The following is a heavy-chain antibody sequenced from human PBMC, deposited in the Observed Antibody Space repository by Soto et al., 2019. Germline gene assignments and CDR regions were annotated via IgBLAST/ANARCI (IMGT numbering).Heavy chain of an antibody. D-gene: IGHD6-13*01. CDR3: AKDRDGAAAGPTKFYGMDV. CDR1: GFTFSSYA. Sequence: EVQLLESGGGLVQPGGSLRLSCAASGFTFSSYAMSWVRQAPGKGLEWGSVSSGSGDSTYHADSVRGRFTISRDNSKHTLYLQMNSLRAEDTAVYYCAKDRDGAAAGPTKFYGMDVWGQGTTVTVSS. J-gene: IGHJ6*02. CDR2: SSGSGDST. V-gene: IGHV3-23*01.